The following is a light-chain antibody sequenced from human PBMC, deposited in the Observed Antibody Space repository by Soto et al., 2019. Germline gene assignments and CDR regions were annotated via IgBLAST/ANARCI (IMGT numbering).Light chain of an antibody. V-gene: IGLV2-18*02. CDR3: LSYTSSNSYV. CDR2: EVS. CDR1: SSDVGSYNR. Sequence: ALTQPPSVSGSPGQSVTISCTGTSSDVGSYNRVSWYQQPPGTAPKLMIYEVSNRPSGVPDRFSGSKSGNTASLTISGLQAGDEADYYCLSYTSSNSYVFGTGTKLTVL. J-gene: IGLJ1*01.